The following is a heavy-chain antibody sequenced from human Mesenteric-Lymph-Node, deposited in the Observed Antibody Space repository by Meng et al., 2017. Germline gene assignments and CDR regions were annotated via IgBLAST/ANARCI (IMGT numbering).Heavy chain of an antibody. Sequence: SETLSLTCTVSGGSISSSSYYWGWIRQPPGKGLEWIGSIYYSGSTYYNPSLKSLVTISVDTSKNQFSLKLSSVTAADTAVYYCAREVYYYDSSGYIYWYFDLWGRGTLVTVSS. V-gene: IGHV4-39*07. D-gene: IGHD3-22*01. J-gene: IGHJ2*01. CDR3: AREVYYYDSSGYIYWYFDL. CDR1: GGSISSSSYY. CDR2: IYYSGST.